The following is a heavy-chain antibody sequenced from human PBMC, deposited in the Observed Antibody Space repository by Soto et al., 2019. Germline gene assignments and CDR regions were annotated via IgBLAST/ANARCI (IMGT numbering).Heavy chain of an antibody. J-gene: IGHJ4*02. CDR1: GFTFSSHS. D-gene: IGHD6-19*01. Sequence: QVQLVESGGGVAQPGRSLRLSCAASGFTFSSHSMHCVRQAPGKGLEWVAVISFDGSYKYYADSVKGRFTISRDNSKNTLYLQMNSLRAEDTAVYYCARGASITVAGTSFDYWGQGTLVTVSS. V-gene: IGHV3-30-3*01. CDR2: ISFDGSYK. CDR3: ARGASITVAGTSFDY.